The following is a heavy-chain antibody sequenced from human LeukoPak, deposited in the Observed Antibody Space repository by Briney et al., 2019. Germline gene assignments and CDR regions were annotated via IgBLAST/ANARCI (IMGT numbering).Heavy chain of an antibody. CDR1: GFTFSSYG. V-gene: IGHV3-30*18. J-gene: IGHJ4*02. CDR3: ANAGGDYGDYYYFDY. Sequence: GGSLRLSCAASGFTFSSYGMHWVRQAPGKGLEWVAVISYDGSNKYYADSVKGRFTISRDNSKNTLYLQMNSLRAEDTAVYYCANAGGDYGDYYYFDYWGQGTLVTVSS. D-gene: IGHD4-17*01. CDR2: ISYDGSNK.